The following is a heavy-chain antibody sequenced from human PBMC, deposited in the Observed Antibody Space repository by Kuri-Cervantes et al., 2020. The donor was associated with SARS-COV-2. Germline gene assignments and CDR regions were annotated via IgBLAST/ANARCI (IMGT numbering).Heavy chain of an antibody. D-gene: IGHD2-21*02. CDR2: MNPNSGNT. V-gene: IGHV1-8*02. CDR1: GYTFTSYD. J-gene: IGHJ3*01. Sequence: ASVKVSCKASGYTFTSYDINWVRQATGQGLEWMGWMNPNSGNTGYAQKFQGRVTMTRDTSSSTAYLELSSLRSEDSAIYYCARDNGDWTPDGFDFWGQGTMVTVSS. CDR3: ARDNGDWTPDGFDF.